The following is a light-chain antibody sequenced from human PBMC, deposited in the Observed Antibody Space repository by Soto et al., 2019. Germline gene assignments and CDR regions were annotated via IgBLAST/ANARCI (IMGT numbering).Light chain of an antibody. V-gene: IGKV1-5*03. J-gene: IGKJ4*01. CDR2: KAS. Sequence: DILMTQSPSTLSASVGDRVTITCRASQSISDWLAWYQQKPGKAPKLLIYKASTLVNGVPSRFSGTGSETEFTLTLTSLQADDSATYYCQQYSGYSGVTFGGGTQVVIK. CDR1: QSISDW. CDR3: QQYSGYSGVT.